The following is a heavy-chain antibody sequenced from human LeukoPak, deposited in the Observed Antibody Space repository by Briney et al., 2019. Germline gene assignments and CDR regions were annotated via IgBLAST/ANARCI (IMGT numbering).Heavy chain of an antibody. CDR1: GFTFSSYG. D-gene: IGHD3-22*01. Sequence: GGSLRLSCAASGFTFSSYGMYWVRQAPGKGLEWVTNIWYDGSNKYYADSVKGRFTISRDNSKNTLYLQMNSLRAEDTAVHYCARGLFNYDSSGLNYWGQGTLVTVSS. J-gene: IGHJ4*02. CDR3: ARGLFNYDSSGLNY. V-gene: IGHV3-33*01. CDR2: IWYDGSNK.